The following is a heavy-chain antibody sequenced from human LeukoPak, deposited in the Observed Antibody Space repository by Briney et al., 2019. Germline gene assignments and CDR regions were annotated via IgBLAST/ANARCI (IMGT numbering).Heavy chain of an antibody. D-gene: IGHD6-19*01. CDR1: GYTFTSYG. Sequence: GASVKVSCKASGYTFTSYGISWVRQAPGQGLEWMGWISAYNGNTNYAQKLQGRVTMTTDTSTSTAYMELRSLRSDDTAVYYCARVPVAGTTPPVAFDIWGQGTMVTVSS. CDR2: ISAYNGNT. J-gene: IGHJ3*02. V-gene: IGHV1-18*04. CDR3: ARVPVAGTTPPVAFDI.